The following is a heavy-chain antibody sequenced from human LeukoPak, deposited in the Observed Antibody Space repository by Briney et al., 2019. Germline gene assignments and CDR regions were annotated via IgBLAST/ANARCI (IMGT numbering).Heavy chain of an antibody. V-gene: IGHV1-2*02. CDR1: GYTFTGYY. Sequence: ASVKVSCKASGYTFTGYYMHWVRQAPGQGLEWMGWTNPNSGGTNYAQKFQGRVTMTRDTSISTAYMELSRLRSDDTAVYYCARPGYDILTGYYYWGQGTLVTVSS. D-gene: IGHD3-9*01. CDR2: TNPNSGGT. J-gene: IGHJ4*02. CDR3: ARPGYDILTGYYY.